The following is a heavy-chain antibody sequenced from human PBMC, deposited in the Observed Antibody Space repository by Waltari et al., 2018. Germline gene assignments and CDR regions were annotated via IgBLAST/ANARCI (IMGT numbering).Heavy chain of an antibody. CDR3: ARDGPYDFWSGYYTGNWFDP. Sequence: QLQLQESGPGLVKPSETLSLTCTVPGGSISSSSYYWGWIRQPPGKGLEWIGSIYYSGSTYYNPSLKSRVTISVDTSKNQFSLKLSSVTAADTAVYYCARDGPYDFWSGYYTGNWFDPWGQGTLVTVSS. V-gene: IGHV4-39*07. J-gene: IGHJ5*02. CDR1: GGSISSSSYY. CDR2: IYYSGST. D-gene: IGHD3-3*01.